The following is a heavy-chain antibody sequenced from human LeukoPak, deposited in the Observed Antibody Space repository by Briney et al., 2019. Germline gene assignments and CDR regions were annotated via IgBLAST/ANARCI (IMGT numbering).Heavy chain of an antibody. V-gene: IGHV5-51*01. CDR3: ARQPDGYNYWFDP. CDR1: GYSFNTYW. Sequence: GESLKISCRGSGYSFNTYWIGWVRQMPGKGLEWMGIIYPGDSDTRYSSSFLGQVTISADKSISTAYLQWSSLKASDTAMYYCARQPDGYNYWFDPWGQGTLVTVSS. J-gene: IGHJ5*02. D-gene: IGHD5-24*01. CDR2: IYPGDSDT.